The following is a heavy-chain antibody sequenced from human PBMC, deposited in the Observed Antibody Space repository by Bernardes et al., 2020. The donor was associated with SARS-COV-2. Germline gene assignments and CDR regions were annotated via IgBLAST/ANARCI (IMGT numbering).Heavy chain of an antibody. Sequence: SETLSLTCTVSGGSISSSSYYWGWIRQPPGKGLEWIGSIYYSGSTYYNPSLKSRVTISVDTSKNQFSLKLSSVTAADTAVYYCARRNGVVTDYWGQGTLVTVSS. CDR3: ARRNGVVTDY. V-gene: IGHV4-39*01. D-gene: IGHD3-3*01. J-gene: IGHJ4*02. CDR2: IYYSGST. CDR1: GGSISSSSYY.